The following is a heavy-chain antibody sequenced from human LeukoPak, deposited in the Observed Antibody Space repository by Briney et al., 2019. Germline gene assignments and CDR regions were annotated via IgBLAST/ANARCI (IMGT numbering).Heavy chain of an antibody. J-gene: IGHJ4*02. CDR2: IRYDGSNK. V-gene: IGHV3-30*02. CDR1: RFTLSNYW. CDR3: ASLQWLADY. Sequence: SGGSLRLSCAASRFTLSNYWMSWVRQAPGKGLEWVAFIRYDGSNKYYADSVKGRFTISRDNSKNTLYLQMNSLRAEDTAVYYCASLQWLADYWGQGTLVTVSS. D-gene: IGHD6-19*01.